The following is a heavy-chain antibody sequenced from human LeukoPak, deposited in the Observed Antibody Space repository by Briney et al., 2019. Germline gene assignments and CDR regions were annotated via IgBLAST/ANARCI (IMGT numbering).Heavy chain of an antibody. J-gene: IGHJ2*01. CDR1: GFSLSTSGVG. CDR2: IYWDDDK. D-gene: IGHD2-21*02. CDR3: VRPYCGGDCYSGFRYFDL. V-gene: IGHV2-5*02. Sequence: SGPTLVKPTQTLTLTCTFSGFSLSTSGVGVGWIRQPPGKALEWLALIYWDDDKRYSPSLKSRLTITKDTSENQVVLTMTSMDPVDTATYYCVRPYCGGDCYSGFRYFDLWGRGTLVTVSS.